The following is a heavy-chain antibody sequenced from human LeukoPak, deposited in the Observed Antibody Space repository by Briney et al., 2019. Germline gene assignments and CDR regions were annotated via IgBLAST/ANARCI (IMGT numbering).Heavy chain of an antibody. J-gene: IGHJ3*02. CDR1: GFTFSSYA. V-gene: IGHV3-33*01. CDR3: ARDQGIAVAGTGAFDI. D-gene: IGHD6-19*01. CDR2: IWFDGSNK. Sequence: TGRSLRLSCAASGFTFSSYAMHWVRVRQAPGKGLEWVAVIWFDGSNKYYADSVKGRFTISRDNSKNTLYLQMNSLRAEDTAVYYCARDQGIAVAGTGAFDIWGQGTMVTVSS.